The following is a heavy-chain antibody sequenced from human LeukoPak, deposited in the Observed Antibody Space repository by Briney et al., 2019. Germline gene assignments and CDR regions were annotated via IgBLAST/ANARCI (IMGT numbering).Heavy chain of an antibody. V-gene: IGHV4-4*02. J-gene: IGHJ4*02. CDR3: ARVGSGRYFDY. Sequence: GSLRLSCAASGFTFSSYWMSWVRQPPGKGLEWIGEIYHSGSTNYNPSLKSRVTISVDKSKNQFSLNLTSVTAADTAVYYCARVGSGRYFDYWGQGTLATVSS. CDR2: IYHSGST. D-gene: IGHD2-15*01. CDR1: GFTFSSYW.